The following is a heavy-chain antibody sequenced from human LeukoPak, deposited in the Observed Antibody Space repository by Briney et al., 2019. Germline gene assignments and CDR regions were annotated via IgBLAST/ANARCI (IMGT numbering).Heavy chain of an antibody. CDR2: ISGSGGST. D-gene: IGHD5-12*01. V-gene: IGHV3-23*01. J-gene: IGHJ5*02. CDR3: AKPPGLRRLDP. CDR1: GFTFSSYG. Sequence: GGSLRLSCAASGFTFSSYGMSWVRQAPGKGLEWVSTISGSGGSTYYADSVKGRFTISRDNSKNTLYLQMNSLRAEDTAVYYCAKPPGLRRLDPWGQGTLVTVSS.